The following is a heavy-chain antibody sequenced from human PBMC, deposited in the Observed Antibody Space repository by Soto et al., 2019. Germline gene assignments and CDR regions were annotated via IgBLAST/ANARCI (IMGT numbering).Heavy chain of an antibody. CDR2: IYNGGSP. CDR1: GYSISSGYY. Sequence: EILSLTCAVSGYSISSGYYWGWLRQPPGKGLEWIGSIYNGGSPYYNPSLNSRVTLSIDMTNNHVTLILNSVTAADTAVYYCARAGHSVPYYCDSSPYTFENWFDPWGQGTLVTVSS. V-gene: IGHV4-38-2*01. D-gene: IGHD3-22*01. CDR3: ARAGHSVPYYCDSSPYTFENWFDP. J-gene: IGHJ5*02.